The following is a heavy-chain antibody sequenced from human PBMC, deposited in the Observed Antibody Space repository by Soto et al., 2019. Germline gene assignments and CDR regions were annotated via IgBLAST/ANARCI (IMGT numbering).Heavy chain of an antibody. CDR2: ISSSSSYI. Sequence: GGSLRLSCAASGFTFSSYSMNWVRQAPGKGLEWVSSISSSSSYIYYADSVKGRFTISRDNAKNSLYLQMNSLRAEDTAVYYCARVWIAARPYYYYGMDVWGQGTTVTVSS. D-gene: IGHD6-6*01. CDR3: ARVWIAARPYYYYGMDV. CDR1: GFTFSSYS. V-gene: IGHV3-21*03. J-gene: IGHJ6*02.